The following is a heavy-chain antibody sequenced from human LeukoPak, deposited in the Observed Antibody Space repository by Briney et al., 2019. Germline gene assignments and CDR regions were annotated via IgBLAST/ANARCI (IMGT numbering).Heavy chain of an antibody. V-gene: IGHV4-59*01. CDR3: ARDLVTVTKGFDI. CDR1: DDSFSNNY. CDR2: ISYIGST. J-gene: IGHJ3*02. Sequence: SETLSLTCAVSDDSFSNNYWTWIRQPPGKGPEWVGYISYIGSTNYNPSLKSRVTILIDSSKNQFSLKLSSVTAADTAVYYWARDLVTVTKGFDIWGQGTMVSVSS. D-gene: IGHD4-17*01.